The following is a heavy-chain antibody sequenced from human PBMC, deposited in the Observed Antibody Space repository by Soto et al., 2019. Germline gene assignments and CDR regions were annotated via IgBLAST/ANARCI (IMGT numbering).Heavy chain of an antibody. J-gene: IGHJ4*02. Sequence: QVQLQQWGAGLLKPSETLSLTCAVYGGSFSGYYWSWIRQPPGKGLEWIGEIHHSGSTNYNPSLKSRVTISVDTSKNQFSLKLSSVTAADTAVYYCARGVGRYYGSGSYLAYWGQGTLVTVSS. CDR2: IHHSGST. D-gene: IGHD3-10*01. V-gene: IGHV4-34*01. CDR3: ARGVGRYYGSGSYLAY. CDR1: GGSFSGYY.